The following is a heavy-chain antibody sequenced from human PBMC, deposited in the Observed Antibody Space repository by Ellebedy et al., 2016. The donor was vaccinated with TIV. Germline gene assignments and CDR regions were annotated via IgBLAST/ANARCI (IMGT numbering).Heavy chain of an antibody. J-gene: IGHJ4*02. D-gene: IGHD1-26*01. CDR3: ARGGSVANF. Sequence: MPSETLSLTCTVSGASLSSAYWSWIRQSAGKGLEWIGRIYTSGNTNYNPSLKSRVTISVDTSKDHFSLKLTSVTAADTARYYCARGGSVANFWGQGILVTVSS. CDR2: IYTSGNT. CDR1: GASLSSAY. V-gene: IGHV4-4*07.